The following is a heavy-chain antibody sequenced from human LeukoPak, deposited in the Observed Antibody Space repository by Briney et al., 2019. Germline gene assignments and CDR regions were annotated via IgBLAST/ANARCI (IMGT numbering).Heavy chain of an antibody. J-gene: IGHJ1*01. CDR3: ARAEVVGAHLRSGYFQH. D-gene: IGHD1-26*01. CDR1: DDSITMYY. CDR2: IYHSGST. Sequence: PSKTLSLTCSVSDDSITMYYWTRIRQPPGKGLEWIGEIYHSGSTNYNPSLKSRVTISVDKSKNQFSLNVSSVTAADTAVYYCARAEVVGAHLRSGYFQHWGQGTLVIVSS. V-gene: IGHV4-59*12.